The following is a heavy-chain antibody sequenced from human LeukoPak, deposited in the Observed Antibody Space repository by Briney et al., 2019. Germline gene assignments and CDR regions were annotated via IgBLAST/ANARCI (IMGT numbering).Heavy chain of an antibody. CDR1: GGSISNYY. CDR2: IYYSGTT. CDR3: ARDRRWELLHAFDI. D-gene: IGHD1-26*01. V-gene: IGHV4-59*01. Sequence: PSETLSLTCTVSGGSISNYYWSWIRHPPRKGLEWIAYIYYSGTTNYNPSLKSRATISVDPSKNQFSLKLSSVTAADTAVYYCARDRRWELLHAFDIWGQGTMVTVSS. J-gene: IGHJ3*02.